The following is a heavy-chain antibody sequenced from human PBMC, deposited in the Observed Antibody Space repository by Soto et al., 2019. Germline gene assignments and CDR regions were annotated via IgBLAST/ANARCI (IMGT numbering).Heavy chain of an antibody. V-gene: IGHV2-26*01. J-gene: IGHJ6*02. Sequence: QVTLKESGPVLVKPTETLTLTCTVSGFSLSNARMGVSWIRQPPGKALEWLAHIFSNDEKSYSTSLKSRLTISKDTSKSQVVLTMTNMDPVDTATYYCARSLRFLEWLLSPNYYYGMDVWGQGTTVTVSS. D-gene: IGHD3-3*01. CDR1: GFSLSNARMG. CDR3: ARSLRFLEWLLSPNYYYGMDV. CDR2: IFSNDEK.